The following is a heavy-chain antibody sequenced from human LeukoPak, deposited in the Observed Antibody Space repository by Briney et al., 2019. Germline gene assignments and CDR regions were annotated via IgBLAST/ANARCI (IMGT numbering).Heavy chain of an antibody. CDR2: ISAYNGNT. CDR3: ARGYCSSTTCRLGGYYFDF. V-gene: IGHV1-18*01. CDR1: GYTFTSYG. D-gene: IGHD2-2*01. J-gene: IGHJ4*02. Sequence: GASVKVSCKASGYTFTSYGISWVRQAPGQGLEWMGWISAYNGNTNYAQKLQGRVTMTTDTSTNTAYMELRSLRSDDTAMYYCARGYCSSTTCRLGGYYFDFWGQGTLVTVSS.